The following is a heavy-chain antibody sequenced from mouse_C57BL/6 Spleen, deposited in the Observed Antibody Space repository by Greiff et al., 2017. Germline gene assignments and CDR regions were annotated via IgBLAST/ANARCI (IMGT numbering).Heavy chain of an antibody. CDR3: ARGIYYYGSSPMDY. Sequence: EVKLVESGGGLVQPGGSLKLSCAASGFTFSDYYMYWVRQTPEKRLEWVAYISNGGGSTYYPDTVKGRFTISRDNAKNTLYLQMSRLKSEDTAMYYCARGIYYYGSSPMDYWGQGTSVTVSS. CDR1: GFTFSDYY. V-gene: IGHV5-12*01. D-gene: IGHD1-1*01. CDR2: ISNGGGST. J-gene: IGHJ4*01.